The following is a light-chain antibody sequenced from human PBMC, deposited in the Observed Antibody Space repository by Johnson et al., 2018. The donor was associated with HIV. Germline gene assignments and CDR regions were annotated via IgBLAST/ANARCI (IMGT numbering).Light chain of an antibody. Sequence: QSVLTQPPSVSAAPGQKVTISCSGSSSNIGNNYVSWYQQLPGTAPKLLIYENNKRPSGIPDRFSGSKSGTSATLGITGLQTGDEADYYGGTWDSSRTAVFGTGTKVTVL. CDR1: SSNIGNNY. CDR3: GTWDSSRTAV. CDR2: ENN. V-gene: IGLV1-51*02. J-gene: IGLJ1*01.